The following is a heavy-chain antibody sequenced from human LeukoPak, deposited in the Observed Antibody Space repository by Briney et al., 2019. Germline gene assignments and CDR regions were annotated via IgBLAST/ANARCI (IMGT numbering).Heavy chain of an antibody. Sequence: KVGESLKISCKGSGYSLTSYWIGWVRQMPGKGLEWMGIIYPGDSDTRYSPSFQGQVTISADKSISTAYLQWSSLKASDTAMYYCARQVEYCSSTSCYNFQHWGQGTLVTVSS. D-gene: IGHD2-2*02. V-gene: IGHV5-51*01. CDR1: GYSLTSYW. CDR3: ARQVEYCSSTSCYNFQH. CDR2: IYPGDSDT. J-gene: IGHJ1*01.